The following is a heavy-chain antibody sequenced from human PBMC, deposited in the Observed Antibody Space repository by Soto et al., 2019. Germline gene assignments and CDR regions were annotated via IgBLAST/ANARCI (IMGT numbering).Heavy chain of an antibody. D-gene: IGHD3-10*01. CDR1: GDTFSSHA. Sequence: QVQLVQSGAEVQKPWSSVKDSCKASGDTFSSHALSWVRQAPGQGLEWMGGIIPIFDARTYAQKFQGRVIISADKSTKTAYMELSSLTSEDTAVYYCARSSKTYYYQRSPYWPDKELDTWGQGTPITVSS. J-gene: IGHJ5*02. V-gene: IGHV1-69*06. CDR3: ARSSKTYYYQRSPYWPDKELDT. CDR2: IIPIFDAR.